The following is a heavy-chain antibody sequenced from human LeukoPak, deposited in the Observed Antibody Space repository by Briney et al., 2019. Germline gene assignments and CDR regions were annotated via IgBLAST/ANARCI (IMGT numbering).Heavy chain of an antibody. D-gene: IGHD3-22*01. CDR3: AREGYYDSSGFFGSDL. J-gene: IGHJ2*01. CDR1: GFTVSNNY. CDR2: IHNGNNT. Sequence: PGGSLRLSCAASGFTVSNNYMNWVRQGPGKSLEWVSVIHNGNNTYYADSVKGRFTISRDNSKNTLYLQMNSLRPEDTAVYYCAREGYYDSSGFFGSDLWGRGTLVTVSS. V-gene: IGHV3-66*01.